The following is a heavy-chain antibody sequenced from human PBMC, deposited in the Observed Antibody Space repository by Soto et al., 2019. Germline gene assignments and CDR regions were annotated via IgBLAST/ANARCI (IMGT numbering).Heavy chain of an antibody. CDR3: TRMYSSGWYPYYFDY. D-gene: IGHD6-19*01. V-gene: IGHV3-49*03. CDR2: IRSKAYGGTT. J-gene: IGHJ4*02. Sequence: GGSLRLSCTASGFTFGDYAMSWFRQAPGKGLEWVGFIRSKAYGGTTEYAASVKGRFTISRDDSKSIAYLQMNSLKTEDTAVYYCTRMYSSGWYPYYFDYWGQGTLVTVSS. CDR1: GFTFGDYA.